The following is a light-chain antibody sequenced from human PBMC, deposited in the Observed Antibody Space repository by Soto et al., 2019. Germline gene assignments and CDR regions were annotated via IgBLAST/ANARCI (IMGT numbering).Light chain of an antibody. CDR3: ISYTSSSPVV. J-gene: IGLJ2*01. Sequence: QSVLTQPASVSVSPGQSITISCTGTSSDVGGYNYVSWYQQHPGKAPKLMIYDVSNRPSGVSNRFSGSKSGNTASLTISGLQAEDEADYYCISYTSSSPVVFGGGTQLTVL. CDR1: SSDVGGYNY. V-gene: IGLV2-14*01. CDR2: DVS.